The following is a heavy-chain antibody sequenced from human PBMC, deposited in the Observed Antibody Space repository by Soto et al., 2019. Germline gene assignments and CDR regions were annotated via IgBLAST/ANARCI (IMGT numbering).Heavy chain of an antibody. Sequence: GGSLRLSCAASGFTFSSYAMSWVRQAPGKGLEWVSAISGSGGSTYYADSVKGRFTISRDNSKNTLYLQMNSLRAEDTAVYYCAKDSYYDILTGPDYYYYYGMDVWGQGTTVTVSS. CDR1: GFTFSSYA. J-gene: IGHJ6*02. CDR3: AKDSYYDILTGPDYYYYYGMDV. V-gene: IGHV3-23*01. CDR2: ISGSGGST. D-gene: IGHD3-9*01.